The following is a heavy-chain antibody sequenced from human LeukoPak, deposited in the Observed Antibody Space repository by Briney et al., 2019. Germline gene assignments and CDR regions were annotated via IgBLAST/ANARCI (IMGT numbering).Heavy chain of an antibody. V-gene: IGHV1-69*13. J-gene: IGHJ5*02. CDR3: ACVPAYYDILTGFPA. Sequence: GASVKVSCKASGGTFSSYAISWVRQAPGQGLEWMGGIIPIFGTANYAQKFQGRVTITADESTSTAYMELSSLRSEDTAVYYCACVPAYYDILTGFPAWGQGALVTVSS. CDR2: IIPIFGTA. CDR1: GGTFSSYA. D-gene: IGHD3-9*01.